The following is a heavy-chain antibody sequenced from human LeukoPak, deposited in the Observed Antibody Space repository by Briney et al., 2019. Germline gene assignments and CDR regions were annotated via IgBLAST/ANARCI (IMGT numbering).Heavy chain of an antibody. CDR1: GFTFTTYW. D-gene: IGHD1-26*01. Sequence: GGSLRLSCAASGFTFTTYWMSWVRQAPGKGLVWVSRLNTDGSTTRYADSVKGRFTISRDNAKNTVYLQMDSLRAEDTAVYYCAKRGAEVGASVAPGDYWGQGTLLTVSS. CDR2: LNTDGSTT. V-gene: IGHV3-74*01. J-gene: IGHJ4*02. CDR3: AKRGAEVGASVAPGDY.